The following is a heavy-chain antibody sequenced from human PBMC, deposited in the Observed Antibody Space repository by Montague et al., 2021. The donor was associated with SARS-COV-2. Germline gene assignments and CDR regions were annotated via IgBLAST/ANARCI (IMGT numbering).Heavy chain of an antibody. D-gene: IGHD3-22*01. J-gene: IGHJ6*02. Sequence: SLRLSCAASRFTFNTYTMHCVRQAPGKGLQWVAVISYDGSKKYYIDSVKGRFTISRDNSRNTLSLQMNSLRSEDSAVYYCARDGSGYASNYFYVMDVWGQGTMVTVSS. V-gene: IGHV3-30*04. CDR1: RFTFNTYT. CDR2: ISYDGSKK. CDR3: ARDGSGYASNYFYVMDV.